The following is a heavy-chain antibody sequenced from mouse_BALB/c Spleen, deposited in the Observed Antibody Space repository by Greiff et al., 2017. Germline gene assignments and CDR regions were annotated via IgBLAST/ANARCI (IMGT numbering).Heavy chain of an antibody. CDR1: GFTFTDYY. Sequence: EVMLVESGGGLVQPGGSLRLSCATSGFTFTDYYMSWVRQPPGKALEWLGFIRNKANGYTTEYSASVKGRFTISRDNSQSILYLQMNTLRAEDSATYYCARELPYYYAMDYWGQGTSVTVSS. V-gene: IGHV7-3*02. CDR3: ARELPYYYAMDY. D-gene: IGHD5-5*01. CDR2: IRNKANGYTT. J-gene: IGHJ4*01.